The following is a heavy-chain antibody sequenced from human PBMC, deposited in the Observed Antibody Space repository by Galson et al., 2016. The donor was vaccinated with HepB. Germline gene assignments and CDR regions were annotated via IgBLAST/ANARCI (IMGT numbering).Heavy chain of an antibody. Sequence: LTCVVFGDSISSGYYWGWIRQPPGRGLEWIGSIYHSGSTYYNPSLQSRVTISVDTPKNQLSLKLRSVTAADTAVYYCAGARIGVDKSGYYHSIIPNYFDFGGQGTRVTVSS. J-gene: IGHJ4*02. CDR2: IYHSGST. D-gene: IGHD3-22*01. V-gene: IGHV4-38-2*01. CDR3: AGARIGVDKSGYYHSIIPNYFDF. CDR1: GDSISSGYY.